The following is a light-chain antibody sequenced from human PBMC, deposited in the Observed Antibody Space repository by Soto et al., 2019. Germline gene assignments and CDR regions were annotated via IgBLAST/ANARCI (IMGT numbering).Light chain of an antibody. Sequence: EIVLTQSPGPLSLSPGERATLSCRASQSVNTYLGWYQQRPGQAPILLIYDASNRATGIPARFSGGGSGTDFTLIISRLEPEDVAVYYCQQYGNSFVGFGQGTKVDIK. V-gene: IGKV3-20*01. CDR1: QSVNTY. J-gene: IGKJ1*01. CDR2: DAS. CDR3: QQYGNSFVG.